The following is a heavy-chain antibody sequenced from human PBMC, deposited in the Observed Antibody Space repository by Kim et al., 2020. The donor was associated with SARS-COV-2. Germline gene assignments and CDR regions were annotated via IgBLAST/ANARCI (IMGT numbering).Heavy chain of an antibody. CDR3: ARVKVREANFAVIAEYYFDY. CDR2: IYYSGST. Sequence: SETLSLTCTVSGRSISSYYWSWIRQPPGKGLEWIGYIYYSGSTNYNPSLKSRVTISVDTSKNQFSLKLSSVTAADTAVYYCARVKVREANFAVIAEYYFDYWGQGTLVTVSS. D-gene: IGHD3-10*01. V-gene: IGHV4-59*01. J-gene: IGHJ4*02. CDR1: GRSISSYY.